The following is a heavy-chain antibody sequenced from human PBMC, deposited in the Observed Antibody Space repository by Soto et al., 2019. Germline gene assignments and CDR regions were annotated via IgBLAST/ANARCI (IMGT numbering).Heavy chain of an antibody. D-gene: IGHD6-13*01. CDR3: ARDKYSSPNYGMDV. J-gene: IGHJ6*02. Sequence: GASVKVSCKASGYTFTGYYMHGVRQAPGQGLEWMGWINPNSGGTNYAQKFQGRVTMTRDTSISTAYMELSRLRSDDTAVYYCARDKYSSPNYGMDVWGQGTTVTVSS. CDR2: INPNSGGT. CDR1: GYTFTGYY. V-gene: IGHV1-2*02.